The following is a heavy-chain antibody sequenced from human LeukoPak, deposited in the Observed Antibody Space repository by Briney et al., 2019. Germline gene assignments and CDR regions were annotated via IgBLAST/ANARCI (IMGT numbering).Heavy chain of an antibody. J-gene: IGHJ6*03. Sequence: SETLSLTCAVYGGSFSGYYWSWIRKPPGRGLEWIGEMNHSGSTNYNPSLKSRVTISVDTSKNQFSLKLSSVTAADTAVYYCARLTKNDSGTYRFGKKKRGYMDVWGKGTTVTISS. CDR2: MNHSGST. CDR1: GGSFSGYY. D-gene: IGHD3-10*01. V-gene: IGHV4-34*01. CDR3: ARLTKNDSGTYRFGKKKRGYMDV.